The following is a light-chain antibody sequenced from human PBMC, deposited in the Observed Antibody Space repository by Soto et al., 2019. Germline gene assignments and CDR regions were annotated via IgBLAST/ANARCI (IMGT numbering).Light chain of an antibody. CDR3: SSFTPSYFYV. Sequence: QSALTQPASVSGSPGQSITISCTGSGSDIGAYNYVSWYQQHPGKAPKLLIHGVTRRPSGVSSRFSASKSAYTASLTISGLQAEDEANYYCSSFTPSYFYVFGPGTKV. J-gene: IGLJ1*01. CDR1: GSDIGAYNY. CDR2: GVT. V-gene: IGLV2-14*01.